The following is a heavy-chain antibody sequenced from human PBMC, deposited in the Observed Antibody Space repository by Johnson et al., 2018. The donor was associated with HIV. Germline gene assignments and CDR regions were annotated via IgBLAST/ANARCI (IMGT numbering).Heavy chain of an antibody. Sequence: QVQLVESGGGLVKPGGSLRLSCAASGFTFSDYYMSWIRQAPGKGLEWVAVISYDGSNKYYTDSVKGRFTISRDNSKNTLYLQMNSLRAEDTAVFYCARDRGYDALDIWGQGTLVTVSS. V-gene: IGHV3-30*03. D-gene: IGHD3-22*01. CDR2: ISYDGSNK. J-gene: IGHJ3*02. CDR3: ARDRGYDALDI. CDR1: GFTFSDYY.